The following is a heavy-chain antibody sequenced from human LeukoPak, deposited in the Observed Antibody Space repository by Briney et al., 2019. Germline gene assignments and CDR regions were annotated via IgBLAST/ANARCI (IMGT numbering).Heavy chain of an antibody. CDR3: ASPLIAGDRLGGAAFDI. D-gene: IGHD3-16*01. V-gene: IGHV4-39*01. CDR2: IYYSGST. J-gene: IGHJ3*02. CDR1: GGSISSSSYY. Sequence: SETLSLTCTVSGGSISSSSYYWGWIRQPPGKGLEWIGSIYYSGSTYYNPSLKSRVTISVDTSKNQFSLKLSSVTAADTAVYYCASPLIAGDRLGGAAFDIWGQGTMVTVSS.